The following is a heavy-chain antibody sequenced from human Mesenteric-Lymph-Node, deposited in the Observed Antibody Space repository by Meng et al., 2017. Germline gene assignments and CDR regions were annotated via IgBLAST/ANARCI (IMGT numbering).Heavy chain of an antibody. CDR3: ARSGDYCLDY. Sequence: GSLRLSCTVSGASISNGHWWSWVRQSPGKGLDWIGEIDRDGDPNYNPSLRSRFTISVDKSKNQFSLNLKSVTAADTAMYYCARSGDYCLDYWGQGTLVTVSS. J-gene: IGHJ4*02. D-gene: IGHD1-26*01. V-gene: IGHV4-4*02. CDR2: IDRDGDP. CDR1: GASISNGHW.